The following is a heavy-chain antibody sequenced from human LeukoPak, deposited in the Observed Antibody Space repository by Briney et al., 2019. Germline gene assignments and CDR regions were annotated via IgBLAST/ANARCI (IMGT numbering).Heavy chain of an antibody. CDR2: INPNSGGT. D-gene: IGHD3-10*01. CDR1: GYTFTGYY. CDR3: ARGDDRLASPTSYGSGSFDY. V-gene: IGHV1-2*02. Sequence: ASVKVSCKASGYTFTGYYMHWVRQAPGQGLEWMGWINPNSGGTNFAQKFQGRVTMTRDTSISTAYMELSRLRSDDTAVYYCARGDDRLASPTSYGSGSFDYWGQGTLVTVSS. J-gene: IGHJ4*02.